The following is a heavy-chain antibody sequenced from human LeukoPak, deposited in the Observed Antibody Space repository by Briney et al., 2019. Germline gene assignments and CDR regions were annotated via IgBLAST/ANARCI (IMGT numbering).Heavy chain of an antibody. CDR1: GYIFTDYY. V-gene: IGHV1-46*01. CDR3: ARDYTFTHGFDP. D-gene: IGHD3-16*01. CDR2: LNSSGGST. J-gene: IGHJ5*02. Sequence: ASVKVSCTTSGYIFTDYYIHWVRQAPGQGLEWMGILNSSGGSTTYAQKFQGRITMTRDASTSTVYMELRSLRSEDTAVYYCARDYTFTHGFDPWGQGTLVTVSS.